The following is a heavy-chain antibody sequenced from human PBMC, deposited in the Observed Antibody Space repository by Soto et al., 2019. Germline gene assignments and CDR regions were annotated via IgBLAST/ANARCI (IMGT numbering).Heavy chain of an antibody. D-gene: IGHD2-15*01. CDR3: ARARIVVVVVPAYGMDV. CDR1: GGTFSSYA. CDR2: IIPIFGTA. V-gene: IGHV1-69*12. Sequence: QVQLVQSGAEVKKPGSSVKVSCKASGGTFSSYAISWVRQAPGQGLEWMGGIIPIFGTANYAQKFQGRVTITADECTSTAYMELRSLRSEDTAVYYCARARIVVVVVPAYGMDVWGQGTTVTVSS. J-gene: IGHJ6*02.